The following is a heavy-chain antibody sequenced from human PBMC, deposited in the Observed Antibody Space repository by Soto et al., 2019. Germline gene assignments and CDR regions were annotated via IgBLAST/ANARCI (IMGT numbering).Heavy chain of an antibody. CDR1: GGSISSYY. J-gene: IGHJ4*02. V-gene: IGHV4-59*12. D-gene: IGHD5-18*01. CDR3: ARGLRGYSYGFLAYYYFDY. CDR2: IYYSGST. Sequence: PSETLSLTCTVSGGSISSYYWSWIRQPPGKGLEWIGYIYYSGSTNYNPSLKSRVTISVDTSKNQFSLKLSSVTAADTAVYYCARGLRGYSYGFLAYYYFDYWGQGTLVTVSS.